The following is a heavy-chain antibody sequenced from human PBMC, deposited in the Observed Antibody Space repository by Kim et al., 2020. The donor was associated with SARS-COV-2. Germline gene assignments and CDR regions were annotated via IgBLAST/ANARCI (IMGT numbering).Heavy chain of an antibody. V-gene: IGHV5-10-1*01. CDR3: TTFIAVAGWYFDL. D-gene: IGHD6-19*01. Sequence: GESLKISCKGSGYSFTSYWISWVRQMPGKGLEWMGRIDPSDSYTNYSPSFQGHVTISADKSISTAYLQWSSLKASDTAMYYCTTFIAVAGWYFDLWGRGTLVTVSS. J-gene: IGHJ2*01. CDR2: IDPSDSYT. CDR1: GYSFTSYW.